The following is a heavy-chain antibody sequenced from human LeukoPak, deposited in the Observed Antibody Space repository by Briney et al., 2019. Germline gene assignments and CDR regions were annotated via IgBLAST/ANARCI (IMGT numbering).Heavy chain of an antibody. J-gene: IGHJ4*02. CDR3: TTDGVGIEGATFDY. V-gene: IGHV3-23*01. CDR2: ISGSGGST. D-gene: IGHD1-26*01. CDR1: GFTFSSYA. Sequence: PGGSLRLSCAASGFTFSSYAMNWVRQAPGKGLEWVSAISGSGGSTYYADSVKGRFTISRDDSKNTLYLQMNSLKTEDTAVYYCTTDGVGIEGATFDYWGQGTLVTVSS.